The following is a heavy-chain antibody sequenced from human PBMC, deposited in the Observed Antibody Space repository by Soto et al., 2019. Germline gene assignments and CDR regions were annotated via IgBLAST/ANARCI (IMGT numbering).Heavy chain of an antibody. V-gene: IGHV2-5*02. D-gene: IGHD1-26*01. Sequence: QITLKESGPPLVKPTQTLTLTCTFSGFSLSTNEVAVGWIRQPPGKALEWLALIYWDDDKRYSSSLKSRLTITKDTSKNQVVLTMTNMDPADAATYFCARIRGPVKWEIAFDYWGQGTLVTVSS. CDR2: IYWDDDK. CDR1: GFSLSTNEVA. CDR3: ARIRGPVKWEIAFDY. J-gene: IGHJ4*02.